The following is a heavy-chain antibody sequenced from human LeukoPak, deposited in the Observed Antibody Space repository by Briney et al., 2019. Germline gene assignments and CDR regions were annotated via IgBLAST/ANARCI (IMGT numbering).Heavy chain of an antibody. J-gene: IGHJ4*02. CDR2: ISGSGGTT. CDR1: GFTFSSYA. V-gene: IGHV3-23*01. CDR3: AKRVTTGRGFDY. Sequence: GGSLRLSCAASGFTFSSYAMSWVRQAPGKGLDWVSAISGSGGTTSHADSVKGRLTISRDNPKHTLYLQMNSLRAEDTAVYYCAKRVTTGRGFDYWGQGTLVTVSS. D-gene: IGHD4-17*01.